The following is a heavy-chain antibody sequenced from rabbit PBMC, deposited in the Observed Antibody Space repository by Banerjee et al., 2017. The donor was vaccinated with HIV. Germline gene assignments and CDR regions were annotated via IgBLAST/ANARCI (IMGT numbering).Heavy chain of an antibody. CDR2: IDTGSSGRT. V-gene: IGHV1S45*01. CDR1: GFSFSNNYW. D-gene: IGHD2-1*01. J-gene: IGHJ6*01. Sequence: EESGGDLVKPEGSLTLTCTASGFSFSNNYWICWVRQAPGKGLEWIACIDTGSSGRTDYANWAKGRFTISKTSSTTVTLQMTSLTAADTATYFCARGDDYGGAGCPLWGPGTLVTVS. CDR3: ARGDDYGGAGCPL.